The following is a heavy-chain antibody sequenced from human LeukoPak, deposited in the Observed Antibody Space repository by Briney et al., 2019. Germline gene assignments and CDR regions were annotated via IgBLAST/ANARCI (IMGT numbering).Heavy chain of an antibody. D-gene: IGHD5-24*01. J-gene: IGHJ4*02. V-gene: IGHV4-59*08. CDR2: IYYSGST. Sequence: SETLSLTCTVSGGSISSYYWSWIRQPPGKGLEWIGYIYYSGSTNYNPSLKSRVTISVDTSKNQFSLKLSSVTAADTAVYYCARHSRDGYNYAWRFFDYWGQGTLVTVS. CDR3: ARHSRDGYNYAWRFFDY. CDR1: GGSISSYY.